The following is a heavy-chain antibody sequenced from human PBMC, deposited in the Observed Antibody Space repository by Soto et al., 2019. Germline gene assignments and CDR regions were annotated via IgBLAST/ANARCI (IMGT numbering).Heavy chain of an antibody. Sequence: GGSLRLSCAASGFTFSDYGMHWVRQAPGKGLEWLAVIWYDGSNEYYADSVKGRFTISRDNSDNTLFLQMTRVRAEDTAVYYCARADEVTAYSPRFEYWGQGPLVTVSS. D-gene: IGHD2-21*02. J-gene: IGHJ4*02. CDR1: GFTFSDYG. CDR2: IWYDGSNE. CDR3: ARADEVTAYSPRFEY. V-gene: IGHV3-33*01.